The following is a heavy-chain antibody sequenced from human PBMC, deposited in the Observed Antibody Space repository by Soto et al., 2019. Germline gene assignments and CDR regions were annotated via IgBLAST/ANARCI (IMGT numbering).Heavy chain of an antibody. CDR1: GHILTDLS. J-gene: IGHJ4*02. V-gene: IGHV1-24*01. CDR2: FDPDDDET. CDR3: ATGLGDLHPV. Sequence: QFQLVQSGAEVRKPGTSVKVSCKVSGHILTDLSMPWVRQAPGKGLEWMGSFDPDDDETIYAQKFQGRVTMTEDTSTNSAYMELSSLRSEDTAVYYCATGLGDLHPVWGQGTLVTVSS. D-gene: IGHD3-16*01.